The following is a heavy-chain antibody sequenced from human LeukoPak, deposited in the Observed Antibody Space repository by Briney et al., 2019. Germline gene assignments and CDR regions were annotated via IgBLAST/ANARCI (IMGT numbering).Heavy chain of an antibody. Sequence: TGGSLTLSCAASGFTFSSYAMSWVRQAPGKGLEWVSAISGSGGSTYYADSVKGRFTISRDNSKNTLYLQMNSLRAEDTAVYYCARGYCSSTSCYAFDYWGQGTLVTVSS. CDR2: ISGSGGST. D-gene: IGHD2-2*01. CDR3: ARGYCSSTSCYAFDY. J-gene: IGHJ4*02. CDR1: GFTFSSYA. V-gene: IGHV3-23*01.